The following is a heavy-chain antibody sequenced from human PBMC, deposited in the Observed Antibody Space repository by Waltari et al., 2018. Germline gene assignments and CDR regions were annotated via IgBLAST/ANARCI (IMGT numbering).Heavy chain of an antibody. Sequence: QEQLQESGPGLVKPSQTLSLTCTVSAGSISSGGYYWTWIRQPPGQGLEWIGYIYYSGSTYYNPSLKSRVTISVDTSKNQFSLKLSSVTAADTAVYYCASGQKHIVVVTAIPDAFDIWGQGTMVTVSS. D-gene: IGHD2-21*02. CDR1: AGSISSGGYY. V-gene: IGHV4-31*03. J-gene: IGHJ3*02. CDR3: ASGQKHIVVVTAIPDAFDI. CDR2: IYYSGST.